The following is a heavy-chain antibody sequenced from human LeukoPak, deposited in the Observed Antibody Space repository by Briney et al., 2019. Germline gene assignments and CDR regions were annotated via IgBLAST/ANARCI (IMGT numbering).Heavy chain of an antibody. CDR2: IYSGGST. Sequence: GGSLRLSCAASGFTVSSNYMSWVRQAPGKGLEWVSVIYSGGSTYYADSVKGRFTISRHNSKNTLYLQMNSLRAEDTAVYYCAKDLSWYEAYYFDYWGQGTLVTVSS. V-gene: IGHV3-53*04. J-gene: IGHJ4*02. CDR3: AKDLSWYEAYYFDY. CDR1: GFTVSSNY. D-gene: IGHD6-13*01.